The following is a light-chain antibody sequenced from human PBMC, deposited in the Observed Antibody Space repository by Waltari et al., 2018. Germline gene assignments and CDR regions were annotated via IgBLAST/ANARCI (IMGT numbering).Light chain of an antibody. CDR3: QAWNSSTGV. V-gene: IGLV3-1*01. Sequence: SYDLSQPPSMSVSPGQTARVTCPGDKLGDKYACWYQQKPGQSPVLVIYQDNKRPSGIPERFSGSNSGSTATLTISGTQTADEAAYYCQAWNSSTGVFGGGTKLTVL. CDR2: QDN. J-gene: IGLJ2*01. CDR1: KLGDKY.